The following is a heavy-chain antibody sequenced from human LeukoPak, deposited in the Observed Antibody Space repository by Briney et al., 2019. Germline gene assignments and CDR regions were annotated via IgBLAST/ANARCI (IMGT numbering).Heavy chain of an antibody. CDR2: ISGSGGST. J-gene: IGHJ6*02. D-gene: IGHD4-17*01. CDR1: GFTFSSYA. Sequence: GGSLRLSCAASGFTFSSYAMSWVRQAPGKGLEWVSAISGSGGSTYYADSVKGRFTISRDNSKNTLYLQMNSLRAEDTAVYYCAKGPTTVTPRLYYYGMDVWGQGTTDTVSS. CDR3: AKGPTTVTPRLYYYGMDV. V-gene: IGHV3-23*01.